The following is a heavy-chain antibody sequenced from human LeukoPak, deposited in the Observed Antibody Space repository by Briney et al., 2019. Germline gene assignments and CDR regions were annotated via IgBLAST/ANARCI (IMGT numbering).Heavy chain of an antibody. J-gene: IGHJ4*02. CDR2: IYYSGST. Sequence: SETLSLTCTVSGGSISSYYWSWIRQPPGKGLEWIGYIYYSGSTNYNPSLKSRVTISVDTSKNQFSLKLSSVTAADTAVYYCARVLYYDFWSGPYYSDYWGQGTLVTVSS. CDR1: GGSISSYY. V-gene: IGHV4-59*01. D-gene: IGHD3-3*01. CDR3: ARVLYYDFWSGPYYSDY.